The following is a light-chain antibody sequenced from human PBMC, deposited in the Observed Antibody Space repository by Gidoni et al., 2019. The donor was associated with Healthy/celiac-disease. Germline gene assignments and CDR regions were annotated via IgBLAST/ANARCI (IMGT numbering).Light chain of an antibody. CDR1: KLGDKY. CDR2: QDS. V-gene: IGLV3-1*01. Sequence: SYELTQPPSVSVPPGQTARITCAGDKLGDKYACWYKQKPGQSPVLVIYQDSKRPSGIPERFSGSNSGNTATLTISGTQAMDEADYYCQAWDSSTVVFGGGTKLTVL. CDR3: QAWDSSTVV. J-gene: IGLJ2*01.